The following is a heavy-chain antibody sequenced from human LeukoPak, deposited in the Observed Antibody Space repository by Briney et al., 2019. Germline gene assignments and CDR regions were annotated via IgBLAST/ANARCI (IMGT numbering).Heavy chain of an antibody. CDR1: NGSISSGDYY. V-gene: IGHV4-30-4*01. D-gene: IGHD1-26*01. J-gene: IGHJ4*02. CDR3: AKGGFYFDY. Sequence: SQTLSLTCTVSNGSISSGDYYWSWIRQPPGKGLELIGYIFYSGSTYYNPSLKSRVTISVDTSKNQFSLKLISVTAADTAVYYCAKGGFYFDYWGQGTLVTVSS. CDR2: IFYSGST.